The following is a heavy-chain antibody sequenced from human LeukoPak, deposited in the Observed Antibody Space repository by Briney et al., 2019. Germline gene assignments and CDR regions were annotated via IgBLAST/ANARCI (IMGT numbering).Heavy chain of an antibody. CDR2: IYYSGST. D-gene: IGHD6-19*01. CDR1: GGSISSYY. CDR3: AREADRSGWYAGGMDV. Sequence: SETLSLTCTVSGGSISSYYWSWIRQPPGKGLEWIGYIYYSGSTNYNPSLKSRVTISVDTSKNQFSLKLSSVTAADTAVYYCAREADRSGWYAGGMDVWGKGTTVTVSS. V-gene: IGHV4-59*01. J-gene: IGHJ6*03.